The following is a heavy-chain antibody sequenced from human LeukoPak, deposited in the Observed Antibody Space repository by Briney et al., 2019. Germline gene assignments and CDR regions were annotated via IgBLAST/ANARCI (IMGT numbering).Heavy chain of an antibody. D-gene: IGHD3-22*01. J-gene: IGHJ4*02. CDR1: GGSISSSNW. Sequence: SGTLSLTCAVSGGSISSSNWWSWVRQPPGKGLEWIGSIYHSGSTYYNPSLKSRVTISVDTSKNQFSLKLSSVTAADTAVYYCARGTTMIVVAPPDYWGQGTLVTVSS. CDR3: ARGTTMIVVAPPDY. V-gene: IGHV4-4*02. CDR2: IYHSGST.